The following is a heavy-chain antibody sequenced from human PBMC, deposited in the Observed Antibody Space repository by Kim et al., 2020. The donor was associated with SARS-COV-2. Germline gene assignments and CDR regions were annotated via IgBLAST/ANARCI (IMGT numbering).Heavy chain of an antibody. D-gene: IGHD3-3*01. CDR2: IVVGSGNT. CDR1: GFTFTSSA. V-gene: IGHV1-58*02. Sequence: SVKVSCKASGFTFTSSAMQWVRQARGQRLEWIGWIVVGSGNTNYAQKFQERVTITRDMSTSTAYMELSSLRSEDTAVYYCAADLGMVIGPRGYYYYMDVWGKGTTVTVSS. J-gene: IGHJ6*03. CDR3: AADLGMVIGPRGYYYYMDV.